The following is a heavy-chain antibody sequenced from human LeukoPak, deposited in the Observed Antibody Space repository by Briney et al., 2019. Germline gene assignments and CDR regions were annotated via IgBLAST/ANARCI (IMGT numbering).Heavy chain of an antibody. J-gene: IGHJ4*02. D-gene: IGHD6-13*01. CDR1: GFTFSTYW. V-gene: IGHV3-7*01. CDR3: ARVGTAEGTLEDY. Sequence: PGGSLRLSCAASGFTFSTYWMSWVRQPPGKGLEWGANIKHDGGEKYYVDSVKGRFTISRDNAKNSLYLQMNSLRAEDTAVYYCARVGTAEGTLEDYWGQGTLVTVSS. CDR2: IKHDGGEK.